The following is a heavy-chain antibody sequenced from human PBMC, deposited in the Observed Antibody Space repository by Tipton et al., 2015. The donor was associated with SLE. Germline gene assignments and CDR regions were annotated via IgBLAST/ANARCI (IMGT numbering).Heavy chain of an antibody. Sequence: QLVQSGAEVKKPGESLKISCKGSGYIFTTYWIAWVRQMPGKGLEWMGIIYPGDSDTTYSPSFQGQVTISADKSISTAFLQWTSRKASDTAMYYCARESREAGTSFDYWGQGTLVTVSS. CDR2: IYPGDSDT. J-gene: IGHJ4*02. V-gene: IGHV5-51*01. D-gene: IGHD6-19*01. CDR3: ARESREAGTSFDY. CDR1: GYIFTTYW.